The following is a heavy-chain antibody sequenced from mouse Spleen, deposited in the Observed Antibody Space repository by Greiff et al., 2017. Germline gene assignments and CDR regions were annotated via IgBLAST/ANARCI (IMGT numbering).Heavy chain of an antibody. CDR2: ISSGGSYT. D-gene: IGHD2-2*01. J-gene: IGHJ2*01. Sequence: EVQGVESGGDLVKPGGSLKLSCAASGFTFSSYGMSWVRQTPDKRLEWVATISSGGSYTYYPDSVKGRFTISRDNAKNTLYLQMSSLKSEDTAMYYCARRGYGYPFDYWGQGTTLTVSS. CDR3: ARRGYGYPFDY. V-gene: IGHV5-6*01. CDR1: GFTFSSYG.